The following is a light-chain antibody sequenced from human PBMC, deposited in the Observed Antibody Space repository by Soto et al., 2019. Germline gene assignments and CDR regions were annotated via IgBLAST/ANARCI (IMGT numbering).Light chain of an antibody. J-gene: IGLJ1*01. V-gene: IGLV2-23*02. CDR2: EVS. CDR1: SSDVGSYNL. Sequence: QSALTQPASVSGSPGQSITISCTGTSSDVGSYNLISWYQQYPDKAPKLMIYEVSKRPSGVSNRFSGSKSGNTASLTISGLQAEDEADYYCYSYAGSSTFYVFGSGTKLTVL. CDR3: YSYAGSSTFYV.